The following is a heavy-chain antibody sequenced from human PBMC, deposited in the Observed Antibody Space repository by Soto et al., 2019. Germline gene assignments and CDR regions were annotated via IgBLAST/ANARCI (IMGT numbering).Heavy chain of an antibody. CDR2: ISSTTNYI. V-gene: IGHV3-21*06. Sequence: PGGSLRLSCAASGFTVTRYSMNWVRQAPGKGLEWVSSISSTTNYIYYGDSMKGRFTISRDNAKNSLYLEMNSLRAEDTAVYYCARESEDLTSNFDFCGQGTLVTVSS. CDR1: GFTVTRYS. J-gene: IGHJ4*02. CDR3: ARESEDLTSNFDF.